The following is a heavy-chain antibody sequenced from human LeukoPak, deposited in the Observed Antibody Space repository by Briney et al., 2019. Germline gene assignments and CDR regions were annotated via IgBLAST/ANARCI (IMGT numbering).Heavy chain of an antibody. CDR1: GFTFRNAW. CDR2: IKDKTDGGTI. D-gene: IGHD3-22*01. V-gene: IGHV3-15*01. CDR3: TTVRYDRSANVDH. Sequence: GGSLRLSCAASGFTFRNAWMTWVRQAPGKGLEWVGRIKDKTDGGTIDYAAPVKGRFTISRDDSKNTLYLQVNSLKTEDTAVYYCTTVRYDRSANVDHWGQGTLVTVSS. J-gene: IGHJ4*02.